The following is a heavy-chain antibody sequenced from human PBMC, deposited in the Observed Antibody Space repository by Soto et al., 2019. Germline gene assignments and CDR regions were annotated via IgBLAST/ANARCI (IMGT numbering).Heavy chain of an antibody. Sequence: QGQLVQSGPEVKKPGSSVKVSCKTSGDTFKKFAISWVRQAPGQGPEWMGGIIPMFGTTKYTQTFQGRVTFTAYKSAGTPYMQLTSLLSEDTATYFCARGVVPAAGAAPHYFHYGVDVWGQGTTVTFSS. CDR2: IIPMFGTT. CDR1: GDTFKKFA. CDR3: ARGVVPAAGAAPHYFHYGVDV. J-gene: IGHJ6*02. D-gene: IGHD2-2*01. V-gene: IGHV1-69*06.